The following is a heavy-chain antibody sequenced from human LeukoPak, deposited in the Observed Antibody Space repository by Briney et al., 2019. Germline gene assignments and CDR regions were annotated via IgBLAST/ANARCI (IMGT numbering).Heavy chain of an antibody. J-gene: IGHJ3*02. CDR2: INLDGSEK. CDR1: GFTFSNYW. D-gene: IGHD6-13*01. V-gene: IGHV3-7*01. CDR3: ARDSEKSSSFAFDI. Sequence: GGSLRLSCAASGFTFSNYWMAWVRQAPGKGLEWVANINLDGSEKDYVDPLKGRCTISRDDAKNSLYLQVNTLRAEDTAMYYCARDSEKSSSFAFDIWGQGTVVTVSS.